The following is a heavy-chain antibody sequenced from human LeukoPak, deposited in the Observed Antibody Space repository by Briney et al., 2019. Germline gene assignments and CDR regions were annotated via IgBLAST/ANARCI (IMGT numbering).Heavy chain of an antibody. CDR3: ARVSGYCSGGACYSRRHFDH. V-gene: IGHV4-59*01. Sequence: SETLSLTCTVSGGPISRYYWSWIRQPPGKGLEWIGHIYDSGITNYNPSFKSRVTISVDTSKNQFSLKLSSVTAADTAVYYCARVSGYCSGGACYSRRHFDHWGQGTLVTVSS. CDR2: IYDSGIT. CDR1: GGPISRYY. D-gene: IGHD2-15*01. J-gene: IGHJ4*02.